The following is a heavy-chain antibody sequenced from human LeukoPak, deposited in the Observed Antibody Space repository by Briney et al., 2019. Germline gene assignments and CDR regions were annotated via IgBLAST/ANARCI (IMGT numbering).Heavy chain of an antibody. J-gene: IGHJ4*02. V-gene: IGHV4-61*02. Sequence: SETLSLTCTVSGGSISSGNYYWSWIRQPAGKGLEWIGRMYTSGSTNYNPSLKSRVTISVDTSKNQFSLKLSSVTAADTAVYYCARDGRTLGTDFDYWGQGTLVTVSS. CDR1: GGSISSGNYY. CDR2: MYTSGST. CDR3: ARDGRTLGTDFDY.